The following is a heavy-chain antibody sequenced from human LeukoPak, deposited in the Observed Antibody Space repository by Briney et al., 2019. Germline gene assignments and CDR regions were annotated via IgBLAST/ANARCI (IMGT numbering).Heavy chain of an antibody. J-gene: IGHJ3*02. D-gene: IGHD5-12*01. CDR2: ISYDGSNK. Sequence: GGSLRLSCAASGFSFSSYAMHWVRQAPGKGLEWVAVISYDGSNKYYADSVKGRFTISRDNSKNTLYLQMNSLRAEDTAVYYCATLGYEPRGFDIWGQGTMVTVSS. CDR1: GFSFSSYA. CDR3: ATLGYEPRGFDI. V-gene: IGHV3-30-3*01.